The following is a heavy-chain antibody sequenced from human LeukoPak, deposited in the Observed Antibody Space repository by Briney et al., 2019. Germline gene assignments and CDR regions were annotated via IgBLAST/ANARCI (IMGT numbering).Heavy chain of an antibody. CDR2: ISGSAGST. D-gene: IGHD6-19*01. CDR3: AKTTAGYSSGRFPGWPVDY. Sequence: GGSLRLSCAASGFTFNNYAVSWVCQAPGKGLEWVSAISGSAGSTYYADSVKGRFTISRDNSKNTVYLQMSSLTTEDTAVYYCAKTTAGYSSGRFPGWPVDYWGQGTLVSVSS. J-gene: IGHJ4*02. V-gene: IGHV3-23*01. CDR1: GFTFNNYA.